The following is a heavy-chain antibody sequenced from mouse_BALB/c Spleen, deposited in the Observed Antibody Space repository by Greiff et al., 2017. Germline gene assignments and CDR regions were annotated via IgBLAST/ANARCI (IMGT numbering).Heavy chain of an antibody. V-gene: IGHV1-4*02. Sequence: VKLMESAAELARPGASVKMSCKASGYTFTSYTMHWVKQRPGQGLEWIGYINPSSGYTEYNQKFKDKTTLTADKSSSTAYMQLSSLTSEDSAVYYCARDGLGGGAWFAYWGQGTLVTVSA. J-gene: IGHJ3*01. CDR3: ARDGLGGGAWFAY. CDR2: INPSSGYT. D-gene: IGHD1-1*02. CDR1: GYTFTSYT.